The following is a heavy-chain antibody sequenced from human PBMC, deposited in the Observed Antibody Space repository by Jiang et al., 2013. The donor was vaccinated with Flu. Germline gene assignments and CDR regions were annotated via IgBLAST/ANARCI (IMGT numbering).Heavy chain of an antibody. V-gene: IGHV1-69*01. D-gene: IGHD6-6*01. CDR3: ATRPHLLVGSSSSPFDH. CDR1: GGTFSSYA. J-gene: IGHJ4*02. Sequence: SGAEVKKPGSSVKVSCKASGGTFSSYAISWVRQAPGQGPEWMGGIIPIFGTANYAQKFQGRVTITADESTSTAYMGLSSLRSEDTAVYYCATRPHLLVGSSSSPFDHWGPGTLVTVSS. CDR2: IIPIFGTA.